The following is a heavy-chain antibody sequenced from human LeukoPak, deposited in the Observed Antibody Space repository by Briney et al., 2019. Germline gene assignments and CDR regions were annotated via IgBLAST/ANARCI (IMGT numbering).Heavy chain of an antibody. D-gene: IGHD1-26*01. J-gene: IGHJ4*02. V-gene: IGHV1-2*02. Sequence: GASVKVSCKASGYTFTGYYMHWVRQAPGQGLEWMGWINPNSGGTNYAQKFQGRVTMTRDTSISTAYMELSRLRSDDTAVYYCARTRGTSKWELLHTLAYWGQGTLVTVSS. CDR2: INPNSGGT. CDR3: ARTRGTSKWELLHTLAY. CDR1: GYTFTGYY.